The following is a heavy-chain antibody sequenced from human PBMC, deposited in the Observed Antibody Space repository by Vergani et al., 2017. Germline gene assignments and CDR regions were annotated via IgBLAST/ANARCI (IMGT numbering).Heavy chain of an antibody. CDR1: GGSISSGDYY. V-gene: IGHV4-30-4*01. Sequence: QVQLQESGPGLVKPSQTLSLTCTVSGGSISSGDYYWSWIRQPPGKGLEWIGYIYYSGSTYYNPSLNSRVTISVDTSKNQFSLKLSSVTAADTAVYYCARASEDYSGSSYFDSWGQGTLVTVSS. D-gene: IGHD1-26*01. CDR3: ARASEDYSGSSYFDS. CDR2: IYYSGST. J-gene: IGHJ4*02.